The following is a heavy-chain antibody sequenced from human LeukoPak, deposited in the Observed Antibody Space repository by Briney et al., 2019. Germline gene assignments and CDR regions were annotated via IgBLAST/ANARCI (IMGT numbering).Heavy chain of an antibody. V-gene: IGHV5-51*01. D-gene: IGHD6-19*01. J-gene: IGHJ4*02. CDR3: ARQSVAGTKRFDY. CDR2: ICPGDSDT. Sequence: GESLKISCKGSGYSFTSYWIGWVRQMPGKGLEWKGIICPGDSDTRYSPSFQGQVTISADKSISTAYLQWSSLKASDTAMYYCARQSVAGTKRFDYWGQGTLVTVSS. CDR1: GYSFTSYW.